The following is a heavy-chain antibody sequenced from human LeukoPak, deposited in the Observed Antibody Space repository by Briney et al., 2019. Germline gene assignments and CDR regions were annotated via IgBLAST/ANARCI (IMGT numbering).Heavy chain of an antibody. CDR2: ISGSGGST. J-gene: IGHJ4*02. V-gene: IGHV3-23*01. Sequence: PGGSLRLSCATSGFTFSSYAMSWVRQAPGKGLEWVSAISGSGGSTYYADSVKGRFTISRDNSKNTLYLQMNSLGAEDTAVYYCADSSSWYFPYYWGQGTLVTVSS. CDR1: GFTFSSYA. CDR3: ADSSSWYFPYY. D-gene: IGHD6-13*01.